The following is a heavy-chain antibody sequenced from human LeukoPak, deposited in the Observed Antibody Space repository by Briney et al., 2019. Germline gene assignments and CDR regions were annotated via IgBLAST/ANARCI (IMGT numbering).Heavy chain of an antibody. CDR2: IYYSGST. CDR1: GGSISSYY. V-gene: IGHV4-59*12. Sequence: SETLSLTCTVSGGSISSYYWSWIRQPPGKGLEWIGYIYYSGSTNYNPSLKSRVTISADTSKNQFSLKLSPVTAADTAVYYCARVAPDTAMVRVSMDVWGQGTTVTVSS. J-gene: IGHJ6*02. CDR3: ARVAPDTAMVRVSMDV. D-gene: IGHD5-18*01.